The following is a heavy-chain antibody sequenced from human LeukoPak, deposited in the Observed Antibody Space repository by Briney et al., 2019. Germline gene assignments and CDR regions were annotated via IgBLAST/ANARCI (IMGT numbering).Heavy chain of an antibody. J-gene: IGHJ4*02. CDR1: GGSLSSGGYY. CDR3: ARVSSARNGFDY. V-gene: IGHV4-31*03. CDR2: IYYSGST. Sequence: SETLSLTCSVSGGSLSSGGYYWSCIRQHPGLDLEWIGSIYYSGSTYYTPSLRSRVNISVDTSKSQFALNLTSVTAADTAVYYCARVSSARNGFDYWGQGTLVTVSS. D-gene: IGHD1-14*01.